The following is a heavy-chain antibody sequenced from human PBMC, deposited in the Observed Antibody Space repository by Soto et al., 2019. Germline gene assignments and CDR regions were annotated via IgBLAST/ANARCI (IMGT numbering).Heavy chain of an antibody. Sequence: EALSLTCSVAGVSMSNTSYYWGWIRQPPGKGLEWVGTIYFSGSTFYNPSLKSRVTISIATSKNQFSLRLSSVTDADTAVYYCARHGSYWGQGTLVTVSS. CDR3: ARHGSY. CDR2: IYFSGST. J-gene: IGHJ4*02. CDR1: GVSMSNTSYY. V-gene: IGHV4-39*01.